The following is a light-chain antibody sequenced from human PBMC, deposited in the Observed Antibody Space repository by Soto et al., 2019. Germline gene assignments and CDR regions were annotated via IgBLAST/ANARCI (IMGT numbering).Light chain of an antibody. CDR3: QQYGNSPYT. V-gene: IGKV3-20*01. Sequence: EIVLTQSPGTLSLSPGERATLSCRASQSVSSSYLAWYQQKPGQAPRLLIYGASSRATGIPDRFSGSGSGIDFTLTSSRLESEDFAVYYCQQYGNSPYTFGQGTKLEI. CDR2: GAS. J-gene: IGKJ2*01. CDR1: QSVSSSY.